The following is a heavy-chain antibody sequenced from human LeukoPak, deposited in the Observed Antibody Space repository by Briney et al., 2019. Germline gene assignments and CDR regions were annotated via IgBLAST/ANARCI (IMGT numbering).Heavy chain of an antibody. V-gene: IGHV4-34*01. Sequence: SENLSLTCAVYSGSFSGYYWSWIRQRPGKGLVWLGELNNSGSTNYNPSLKSRVTISVDTSKNQFSLKLSSVTAADTAVYDCARGSGPSSSWYWTPPWLCYFDYWGQGTLVTVSS. CDR2: LNNSGST. CDR1: SGSFSGYY. CDR3: ARGSGPSSSWYWTPPWLCYFDY. D-gene: IGHD6-13*01. J-gene: IGHJ4*02.